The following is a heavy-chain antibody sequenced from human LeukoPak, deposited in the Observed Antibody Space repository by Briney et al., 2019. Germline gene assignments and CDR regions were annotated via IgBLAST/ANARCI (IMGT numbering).Heavy chain of an antibody. CDR2: ISAYNGNT. Sequence: ASVKVSCKASGYTFTSYGISWVRQAPGQGLEWMGWISAYNGNTNYAQKLQGRVTMTTDTSTSTAYMELRSLRSDDTAVYYCARGDVPAAPYYYYYYGMDVWGQGTTVTVSS. CDR1: GYTFTSYG. J-gene: IGHJ6*02. D-gene: IGHD2-2*01. CDR3: ARGDVPAAPYYYYYYGMDV. V-gene: IGHV1-18*01.